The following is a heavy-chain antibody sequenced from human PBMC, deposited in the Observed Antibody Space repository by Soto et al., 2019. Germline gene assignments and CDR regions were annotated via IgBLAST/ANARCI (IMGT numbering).Heavy chain of an antibody. CDR1: GGSVSTYY. Sequence: QVQLQESGPGLLKPSETLSLTCTISGGSVSTYYWSWIRQPPGKELEWIGLTSYSGNTNYNPSLKSRVAIAVDTSKNQFSLTLSSVTAADTAVYYCARDGVGPFDYGGQGTLVTVSS. CDR3: ARDGVGPFDY. J-gene: IGHJ4*02. V-gene: IGHV4-59*02. CDR2: TSYSGNT. D-gene: IGHD3-3*01.